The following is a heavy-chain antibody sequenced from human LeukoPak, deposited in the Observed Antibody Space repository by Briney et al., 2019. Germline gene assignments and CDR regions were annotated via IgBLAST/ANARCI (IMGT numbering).Heavy chain of an antibody. Sequence: PGRSLRLSCAASGFTFSSYSMNWVRQAPGKGLEWVSSISSSSSNIYYADSVKGRFTISRDNAKNSLYLQMNSLRAEDTAVYYCARLSGMAVVVTRVYGMDVWGQGTTVTVSS. J-gene: IGHJ6*02. CDR1: GFTFSSYS. V-gene: IGHV3-21*01. CDR3: ARLSGMAVVVTRVYGMDV. D-gene: IGHD6-19*01. CDR2: ISSSSSNI.